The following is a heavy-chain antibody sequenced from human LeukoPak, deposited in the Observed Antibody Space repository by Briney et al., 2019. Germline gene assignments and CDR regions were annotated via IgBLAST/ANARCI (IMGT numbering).Heavy chain of an antibody. V-gene: IGHV3-15*01. J-gene: IGHJ3*02. CDR3: TTLIAAFDI. Sequence: GGSLKLSCAASGFTFSRYAMSWVRQAPGKGLEWVGRIKSKTDGGTTDYAAPVKGRFTISRDDSKNTLYLQMNSLKTEDTAVYYCTTLIAAFDIWGQGTMVTVSS. CDR2: IKSKTDGGTT. CDR1: GFTFSRYA.